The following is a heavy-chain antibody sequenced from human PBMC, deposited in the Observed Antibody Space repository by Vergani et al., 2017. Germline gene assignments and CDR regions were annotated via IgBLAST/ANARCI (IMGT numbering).Heavy chain of an antibody. CDR1: GFTFSDYY. CDR2: ISSSSSYT. J-gene: IGHJ4*02. Sequence: QVQLVESGGGLVKPGGSLRLSCAASGFTFSDYYMSWIRQAPGKGLEWVSYISSSSSYTHYADSVKGRFTISRDNAKNSLYLQMNRLRAEDTAVYYWARGKDMVDDGDSEGLDYWGQGTLVTGSS. V-gene: IGHV3-11*05. D-gene: IGHD4-17*01. CDR3: ARGKDMVDDGDSEGLDY.